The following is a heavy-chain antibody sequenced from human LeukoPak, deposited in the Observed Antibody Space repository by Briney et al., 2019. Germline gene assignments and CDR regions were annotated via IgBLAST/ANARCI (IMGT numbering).Heavy chain of an antibody. CDR3: AKGTSYQLLRVLAGN. CDR2: IRYDGSNK. CDR1: GFTFSSYG. J-gene: IGHJ4*02. D-gene: IGHD2-2*01. Sequence: GGSLRLSCAASGFTFSSYGMHWVRQAPGKGLEWVAFIRYDGSNKYYADSVKGRFTISRDNSKNTLYLQMNSLRAEDTAVYYCAKGTSYQLLRVLAGNWGQGTLVTVPS. V-gene: IGHV3-30*02.